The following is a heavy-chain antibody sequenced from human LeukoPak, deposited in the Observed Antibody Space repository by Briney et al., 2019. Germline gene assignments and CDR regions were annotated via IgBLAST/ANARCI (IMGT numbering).Heavy chain of an antibody. CDR1: GFTFSNYA. Sequence: PGGSLRLSCAASGFTFSNYAMSWVRQAPGKGLHWVSGIVGNGGDTYYADSVKGRFTISRDNSKNMLYLQMSSLRAEDTAIYYCAKDLLRGEGKWEVDYWGQGTLVTVS. CDR3: AKDLLRGEGKWEVDY. D-gene: IGHD1-26*01. CDR2: IVGNGGDT. V-gene: IGHV3-23*01. J-gene: IGHJ4*02.